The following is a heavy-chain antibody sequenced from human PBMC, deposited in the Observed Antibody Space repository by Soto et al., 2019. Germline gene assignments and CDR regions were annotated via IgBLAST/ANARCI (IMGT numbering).Heavy chain of an antibody. J-gene: IGHJ6*02. CDR3: ARIIAGFGELTSYYYYGMDV. V-gene: IGHV2-70*01. CDR2: IDWDDDK. D-gene: IGHD3-10*01. Sequence: SGPTLVNPTQTLTLTCTFSGFSLSTSGMCVSWIRQPPGKALEWLALIDWDDDKYYSTSLKTRLTISKDTSKNQVVLTMTNMDPVDTATYYCARIIAGFGELTSYYYYGMDVWGQGTTVTSP. CDR1: GFSLSTSGMC.